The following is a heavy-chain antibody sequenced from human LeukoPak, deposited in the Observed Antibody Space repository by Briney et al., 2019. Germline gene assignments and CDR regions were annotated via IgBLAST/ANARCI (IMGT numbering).Heavy chain of an antibody. CDR1: GFTFSSYA. CDR2: ISGSGGST. Sequence: GGSLRLSCAASGFTFSSYAMNWVRQAPGKGLEWVSAISGSGGSTYYADSAKGRFTISRDNSKNSLYLQMNSLRTEDTAFYYCAKDIRVAAAGLDYWGQGTLVTVSS. CDR3: AKDIRVAAAGLDY. J-gene: IGHJ4*02. D-gene: IGHD6-13*01. V-gene: IGHV3-23*01.